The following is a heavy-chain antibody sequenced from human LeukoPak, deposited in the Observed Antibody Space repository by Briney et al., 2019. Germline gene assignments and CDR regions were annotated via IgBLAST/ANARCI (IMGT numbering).Heavy chain of an antibody. CDR1: GGSISSYY. D-gene: IGHD2-15*01. CDR3: ASGSGVGPVDY. J-gene: IGHJ4*02. CDR2: IYYSGST. V-gene: IGHV4-59*01. Sequence: SETLSLTCTVSGGSISSYYWSWIRQPPGKGLEWIGYIYYSGSTNYNPSLKSRVTISVDTSKNQFSLKLSSVTAADTAVYYCASGSGVGPVDYWGQGTLVTVSS.